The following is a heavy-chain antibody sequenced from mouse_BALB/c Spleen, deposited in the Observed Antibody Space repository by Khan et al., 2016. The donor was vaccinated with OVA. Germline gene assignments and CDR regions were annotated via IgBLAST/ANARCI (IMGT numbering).Heavy chain of an antibody. J-gene: IGHJ3*01. CDR2: INPGSGGT. V-gene: IGHV1-54*01. CDR1: GYAFTNYL. Sequence: QVQLQQSGAELVRPGTSVKVSCKASGYAFTNYLIEWVKQRPGQGLEWIGVINPGSGGTNYNEKFKDKATLTADKSSSTAYMQLSSLTSDDSAVYVCSRSGYGFGAYWGPGTLGTVSA. CDR3: SRSGYGFGAY. D-gene: IGHD3-2*02.